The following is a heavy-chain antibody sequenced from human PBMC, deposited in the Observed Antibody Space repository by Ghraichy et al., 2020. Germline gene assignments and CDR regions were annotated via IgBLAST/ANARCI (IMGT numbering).Heavy chain of an antibody. J-gene: IGHJ6*02. V-gene: IGHV3-23*01. CDR2: VICSGCST. Sequence: GGSLRLSCAVSDFSLSNYSSGWVRQAPQTGLGWVSVVICSGCSTYYADSVKGRFTISRDNSKNTLYLQMNSLRAEDTAVYYCAKGRIQLLLGSAYGMDVWGQGTTVTV. D-gene: IGHD5-18*01. CDR3: AKGRIQLLLGSAYGMDV. CDR1: DFSLSNYS.